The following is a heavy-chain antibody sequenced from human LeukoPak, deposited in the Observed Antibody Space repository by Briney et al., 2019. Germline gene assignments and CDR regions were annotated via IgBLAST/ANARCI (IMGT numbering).Heavy chain of an antibody. Sequence: PGGSLRLSCAASGFTFSSYGMHWVRQAPGKGLEWVAVISYDGSNKYYAGSVKGRFTISRDNSKNTLYLQMNSLRAEDTAVYYCAMGMDVWGKGTTVTISS. CDR2: ISYDGSNK. CDR1: GFTFSSYG. J-gene: IGHJ6*03. CDR3: AMGMDV. V-gene: IGHV3-30*03.